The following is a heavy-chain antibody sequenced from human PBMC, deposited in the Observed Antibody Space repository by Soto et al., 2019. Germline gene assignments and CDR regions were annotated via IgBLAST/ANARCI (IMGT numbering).Heavy chain of an antibody. V-gene: IGHV3-23*01. CDR2: ISGSGGSP. Sequence: GGSLRLSCEASGFNFRSYSMSWVRQAPGKGLEWVSGISGSGGSPYYADSVKGRFTISKDRSKDTLYLQLNSLTAADTAVYYCAKGKETVYRGAFDSGGQGAPVTVSS. CDR1: GFNFRSYS. CDR3: AKGKETVYRGAFDS. J-gene: IGHJ4*02. D-gene: IGHD1-26*01.